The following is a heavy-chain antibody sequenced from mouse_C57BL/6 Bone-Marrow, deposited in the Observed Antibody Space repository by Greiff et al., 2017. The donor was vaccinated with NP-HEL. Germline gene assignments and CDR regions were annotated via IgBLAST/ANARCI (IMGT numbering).Heavy chain of an antibody. Sequence: QVQLQQSGPELVKPGASVKISCKASGYAFSSSWMNWVKQRPGKGLEWIGRIYPGAGDTNSNGKFKGKATLTADKSSSTAYMQLSSLTSEDSAVYFCARGNGDWYFDVWGTGTTVTGSS. CDR1: GYAFSSSW. CDR3: ARGNGDWYFDV. V-gene: IGHV1-82*01. J-gene: IGHJ1*03. CDR2: IYPGAGDT.